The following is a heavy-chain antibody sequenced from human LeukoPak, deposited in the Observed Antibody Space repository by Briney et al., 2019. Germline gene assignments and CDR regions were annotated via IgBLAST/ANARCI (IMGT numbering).Heavy chain of an antibody. CDR1: GFTFSSYS. V-gene: IGHV3-21*01. CDR2: ISSSSSYI. D-gene: IGHD6-13*01. CDR3: ARGSQQRLVDY. J-gene: IGHJ4*02. Sequence: GGSLRLSCAASGFTFSSYSMNWVRQAPGKGLEWVSSISSSSSYIYYADSVKGRFTISRENAKNSLYLQMNSLRAEDTAVYYCARGSQQRLVDYWGQGTLVTVSS.